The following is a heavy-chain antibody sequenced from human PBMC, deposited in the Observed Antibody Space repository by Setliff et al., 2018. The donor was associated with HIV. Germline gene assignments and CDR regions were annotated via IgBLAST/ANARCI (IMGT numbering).Heavy chain of an antibody. J-gene: IGHJ3*02. CDR1: GGSFSGSS. V-gene: IGHV4-34*12. Sequence: SETLSLTCAVYGGSFSGSSWNWIRQPPGKGLEWIGAFIESGNTTYNPSVRSRVTTSMDSSMNQFSLRLSSVAAADTAMYYCARVGDYGAFDIWGQGTMVTVSS. D-gene: IGHD4-17*01. CDR3: ARVGDYGAFDI. CDR2: FIESGNT.